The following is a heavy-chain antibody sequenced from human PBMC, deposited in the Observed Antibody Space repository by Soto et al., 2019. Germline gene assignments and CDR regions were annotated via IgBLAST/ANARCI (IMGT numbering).Heavy chain of an antibody. D-gene: IGHD1-26*01. V-gene: IGHV1-2*02. Sequence: GASVKVSCKASGYTFTAYYIHWVRQAPGQGLEWMGWINPNSGDTTSARKFQGRVTMTLDTSITTVYMVLSRLRTDDTAVYYCARGPYRNWFAPWGQGTLVTVSS. J-gene: IGHJ5*02. CDR3: ARGPYRNWFAP. CDR2: INPNSGDT. CDR1: GYTFTAYY.